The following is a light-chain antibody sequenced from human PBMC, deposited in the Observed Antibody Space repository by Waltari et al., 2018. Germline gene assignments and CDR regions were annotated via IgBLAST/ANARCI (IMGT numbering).Light chain of an antibody. Sequence: QSVLTQPPAASGTPGQRVTISCSGSRSNIGNNLVYWYQQFPETAPKLLIYKNYERPSGVPDRFSGSRSGTSASLAISGLRSEDEADYYCASWDDRLSGYVFGPGTKVIVL. CDR1: RSNIGNNL. CDR2: KNY. V-gene: IGLV1-47*01. CDR3: ASWDDRLSGYV. J-gene: IGLJ1*01.